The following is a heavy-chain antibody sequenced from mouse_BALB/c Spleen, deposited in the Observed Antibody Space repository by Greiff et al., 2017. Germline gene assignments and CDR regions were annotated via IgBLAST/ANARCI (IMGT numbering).Heavy chain of an antibody. Sequence: DVKLVESGGGLVQPGGSLRLSCATSGFTFTDYYMSWVRQPPGKALEWLGFIRNKANGYTTEYSASVKGRFTISRDNSQSILYLQMNTLRAEDSATYYCASLTGTYYFDYWGQGTTLTVSS. CDR1: GFTFTDYY. J-gene: IGHJ2*01. D-gene: IGHD4-1*01. V-gene: IGHV7-3*02. CDR3: ASLTGTYYFDY. CDR2: IRNKANGYTT.